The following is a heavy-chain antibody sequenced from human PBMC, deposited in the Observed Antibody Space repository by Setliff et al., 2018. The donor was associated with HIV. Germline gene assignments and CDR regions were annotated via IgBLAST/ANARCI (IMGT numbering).Heavy chain of an antibody. CDR1: GGTFSSYP. D-gene: IGHD3-22*01. CDR2: MNPNSGNT. J-gene: IGHJ4*02. V-gene: IGHV1-8*03. Sequence: ASVKVSCKASGGTFSSYPISWVRQAPGQGLEWMGWMNPNSGNTKYSQEFQGRVTISRDTSARTAYMELSSLGSEDTAVYYCARGKRGSSGYQQWGQGTLVTVSS. CDR3: ARGKRGSSGYQQ.